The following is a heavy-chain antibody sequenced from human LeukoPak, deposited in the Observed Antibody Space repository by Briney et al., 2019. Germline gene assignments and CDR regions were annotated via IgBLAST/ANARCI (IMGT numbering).Heavy chain of an antibody. CDR2: ISGSGGST. V-gene: IGHV3-23*01. CDR3: AKLGSRYFSCSYYYGMDV. D-gene: IGHD2-15*01. CDR1: GFTFSSYA. Sequence: GGSLRLSCAASGFTFSSYAMSWVRQAPGKGLEWVSAISGSGGSTYYADSVKGRFTISRDNSKNTLYLQMNSLRAEDTAVYYCAKLGSRYFSCSYYYGMDVWGQGTTVTVSS. J-gene: IGHJ6*02.